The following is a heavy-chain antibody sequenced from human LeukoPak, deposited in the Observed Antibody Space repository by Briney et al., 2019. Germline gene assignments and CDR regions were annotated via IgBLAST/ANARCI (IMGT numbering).Heavy chain of an antibody. CDR3: VRHSRVVAFDY. Sequence: RPSDTLSLTCTLSGVSISNHYSSWIRQPPGKGLEWIGYIYCTRNTNYHPSLKSRVTISEDKSKNQVSLELSSVTAEDTAVYYCVRHSRVVAFDYWGQGNLVTVSS. J-gene: IGHJ4*02. CDR1: GVSISNHY. CDR2: IYCTRNT. V-gene: IGHV4-59*08. D-gene: IGHD2-15*01.